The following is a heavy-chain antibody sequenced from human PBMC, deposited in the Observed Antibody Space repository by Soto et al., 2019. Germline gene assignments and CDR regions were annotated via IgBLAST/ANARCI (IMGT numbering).Heavy chain of an antibody. J-gene: IGHJ4*02. Sequence: QVQVVQSGPELKEPGASVKVSCKASGYTFTSYGFSWLRQAPGQRPEWMGWISNWRDDKRDAQKFRDRVTMTTGTSTSTAYMELRGLRSDDAAVYYCARLNRDYGVDYWGQGTLVTVSS. CDR2: ISNWRDDK. V-gene: IGHV1-18*04. D-gene: IGHD3-16*01. CDR1: GYTFTSYG. CDR3: ARLNRDYGVDY.